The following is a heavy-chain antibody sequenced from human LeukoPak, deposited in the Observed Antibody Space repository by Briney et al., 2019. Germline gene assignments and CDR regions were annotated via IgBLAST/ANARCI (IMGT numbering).Heavy chain of an antibody. D-gene: IGHD6-19*01. Sequence: PSETLSLTCTVSGDSISSYYWSWIRQPPGKGLEWIGYIFYSGSTNYNPSLKSRVTISLDTSKNQFSLKLSSVTAADTAVYYCARMISSGWRRGDAFDIWGQGTMVTVSS. CDR2: IFYSGST. J-gene: IGHJ3*02. V-gene: IGHV4-59*08. CDR3: ARMISSGWRRGDAFDI. CDR1: GDSISSYY.